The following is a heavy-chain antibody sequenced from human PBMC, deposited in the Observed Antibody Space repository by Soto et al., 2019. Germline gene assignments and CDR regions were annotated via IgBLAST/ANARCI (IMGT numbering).Heavy chain of an antibody. CDR2: IYYSGST. J-gene: IGHJ5*02. D-gene: IGHD4-17*01. Sequence: PSETLSLTCTVSGGSISSYYWSWIRQPPGKGLEWIGYIYYSGSTNYNPSLKSRVTISVDTSKNQFSLKLSSVTAADTAVYYCARDRRYGELAPWGQGTLVTVS. CDR3: ARDRRYGELAP. CDR1: GGSISSYY. V-gene: IGHV4-59*01.